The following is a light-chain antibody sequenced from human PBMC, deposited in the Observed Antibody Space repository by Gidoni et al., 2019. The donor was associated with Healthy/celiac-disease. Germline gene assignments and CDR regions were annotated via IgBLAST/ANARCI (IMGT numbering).Light chain of an antibody. V-gene: IGKV3-20*01. CDR1: QSVSSSY. CDR2: GAS. Sequence: EIVLTQSPGTLSLSPGERATLSCRASQSVSSSYLAWYQQKPGQAPRLLIDGASSRATGIPDRFSGSGSGTDFTLTISRLEPEDCAVYYCQQYGSSPRLTFGGGTKVEIK. CDR3: QQYGSSPRLT. J-gene: IGKJ4*01.